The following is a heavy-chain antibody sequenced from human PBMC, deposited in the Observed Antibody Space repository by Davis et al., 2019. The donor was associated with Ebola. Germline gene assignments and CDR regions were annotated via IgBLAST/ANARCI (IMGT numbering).Heavy chain of an antibody. CDR1: GFTFSYYA. CDR2: INNRGEST. J-gene: IGHJ6*04. D-gene: IGHD3-16*01. Sequence: PGGSLRLSCAASGFTFSYYAMTWVRQAQGKGLEWVAAINNRGESTYYAESVKGRFTISRDKSKSTLDLQMDSLRAEDTAVYYCAKGQLAYYYYHMDVWGRGTTVTVSS. V-gene: IGHV3-23*01. CDR3: AKGQLAYYYYHMDV.